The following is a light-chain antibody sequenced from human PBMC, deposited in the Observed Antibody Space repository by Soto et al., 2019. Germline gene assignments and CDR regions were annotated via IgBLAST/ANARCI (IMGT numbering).Light chain of an antibody. J-gene: IGKJ4*01. CDR1: QTISIF. CDR3: QQTYSTPLT. Sequence: DIQVTQSPSSLSASVGDRVTITCRASQTISIFLSWYQQKPGKAPKLLMYAASTLEGGVPSRFSGSASGTEFPLTNSSLPSEDFATYHCQQTYSTPLTFGGGTKVEIK. CDR2: AAS. V-gene: IGKV1-39*01.